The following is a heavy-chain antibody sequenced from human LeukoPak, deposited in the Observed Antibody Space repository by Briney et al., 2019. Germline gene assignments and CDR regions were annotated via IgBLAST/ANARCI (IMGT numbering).Heavy chain of an antibody. CDR2: IYYSGST. Sequence: SETLSLTCTVSGASISFYYWSWIRQPPGKGLEWIGYIYYSGSTKYNPSLRSRVTMSIDTSKNQFSLNLKSVTAADTAVYYCALDSSGWSDDSFDIWGHGTMVTVSS. V-gene: IGHV4-59*01. D-gene: IGHD6-13*01. CDR1: GASISFYY. CDR3: ALDSSGWSDDSFDI. J-gene: IGHJ3*02.